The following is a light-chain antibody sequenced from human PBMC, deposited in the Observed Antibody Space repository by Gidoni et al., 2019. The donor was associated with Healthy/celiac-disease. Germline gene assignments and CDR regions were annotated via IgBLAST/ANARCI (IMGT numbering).Light chain of an antibody. CDR1: QSVSSSY. CDR3: QQYGSSPGT. V-gene: IGKV3-20*01. CDR2: GAS. J-gene: IGKJ2*01. Sequence: ELVLTQSPGTLSLSPGERATLSCRASQSVSSSYLAWYQQKPGQAPRLLLYGASSRATGIPDRFSGSGSGTDFTLTISRLEPEDFAVYYCQQYGSSPGTFXXXTKLEIK.